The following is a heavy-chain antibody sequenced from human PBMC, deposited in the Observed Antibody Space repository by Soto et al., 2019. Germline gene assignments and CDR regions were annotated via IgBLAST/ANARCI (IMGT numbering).Heavy chain of an antibody. CDR1: GFTFITSF. D-gene: IGHD6-19*01. J-gene: IGHJ4*02. Sequence: GGSLRLSCVASGFTFITSFMGWVRQAPGKGLEWVANINQDGGGTYYVDSVEGRFTISRDNAKDSLYLQMNSLRGEDTAVYYCARYFRGSGRYFFDYWGQGTLVTVSS. CDR3: ARYFRGSGRYFFDY. CDR2: INQDGGGT. V-gene: IGHV3-7*03.